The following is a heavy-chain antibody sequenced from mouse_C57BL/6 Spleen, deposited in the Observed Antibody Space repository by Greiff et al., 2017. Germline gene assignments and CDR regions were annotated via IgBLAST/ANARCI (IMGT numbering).Heavy chain of an antibody. D-gene: IGHD4-1*01. J-gene: IGHJ2*01. Sequence: EVQLQQSGPELVKPGASVKISCKASGYSFTGYYMNWVKQSPEKSLEWIGEINPSTGGTTYNQKFKAKATLTVDKSSSTAYMQLKSLTSEDSAVYYCARGRTGTGYWGQGTTLTVSS. CDR1: GYSFTGYY. CDR3: ARGRTGTGY. CDR2: INPSTGGT. V-gene: IGHV1-42*01.